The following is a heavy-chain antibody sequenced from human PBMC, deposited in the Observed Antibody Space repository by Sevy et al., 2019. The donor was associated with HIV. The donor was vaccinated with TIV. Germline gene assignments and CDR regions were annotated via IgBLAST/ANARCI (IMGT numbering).Heavy chain of an antibody. CDR2: ISWNSGSI. J-gene: IGHJ4*02. V-gene: IGHV3-9*01. D-gene: IGHD4-17*01. Sequence: GGSLRLSCAASGFTFDDYAMHWVRQAPGKGLEWVSGISWNSGSIGYADSVKGRFTISRDNAKNSLYLQMNSLRAEDTALYYCARAATVSTVRFDYWCQGTLVTVSS. CDR1: GFTFDDYA. CDR3: ARAATVSTVRFDY.